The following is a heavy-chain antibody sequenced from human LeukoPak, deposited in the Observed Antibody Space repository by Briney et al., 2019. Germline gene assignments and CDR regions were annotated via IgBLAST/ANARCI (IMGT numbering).Heavy chain of an antibody. CDR3: ARARDCSGGSCYDY. Sequence: ASVKVSCKASGCSFISYAISWVRQAPGQGLEWMGGIIPIFGTANYAQKFQGRVTITADKSTSTAYMELSSLRSEDTAVYYCARARDCSGGSCYDYWGQGTLVTVSS. V-gene: IGHV1-69*06. CDR1: GCSFISYA. CDR2: IIPIFGTA. D-gene: IGHD2-15*01. J-gene: IGHJ4*02.